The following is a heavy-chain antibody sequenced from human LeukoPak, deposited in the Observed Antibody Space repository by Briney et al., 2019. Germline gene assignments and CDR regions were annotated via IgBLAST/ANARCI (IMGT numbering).Heavy chain of an antibody. V-gene: IGHV5-51*01. D-gene: IGHD1-1*01. CDR2: INPTDSDT. Sequence: LGESLKISCKASGYDFTTYWIGWVRQMPGKGLEWMGIINPTDSDTRYSPSFQGQVTISADRSISTAYLQWGSLKGSDSAIYYCARAWNFDYWGQGTLVTVSS. CDR3: ARAWNFDY. CDR1: GYDFTTYW. J-gene: IGHJ4*02.